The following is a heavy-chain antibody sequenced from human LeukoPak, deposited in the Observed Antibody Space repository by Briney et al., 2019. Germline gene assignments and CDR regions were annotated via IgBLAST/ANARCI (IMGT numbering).Heavy chain of an antibody. D-gene: IGHD6-6*01. Sequence: GGSLRLSCAASGFTFSSYAMSWVRQAPGKGLEWVSSINGSCNTTDYVDSVKGRFTVSRDNSKNTLYLQMNSLRAEDTAVYYCAKDRNSVGSSYNYWGQGTLVTVSS. CDR1: GFTFSSYA. V-gene: IGHV3-23*01. J-gene: IGHJ4*02. CDR3: AKDRNSVGSSYNY. CDR2: INGSCNTT.